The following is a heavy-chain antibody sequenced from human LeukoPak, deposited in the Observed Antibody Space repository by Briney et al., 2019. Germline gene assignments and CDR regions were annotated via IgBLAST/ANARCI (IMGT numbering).Heavy chain of an antibody. V-gene: IGHV1-69*01. D-gene: IGHD2-15*01. Sequence: SVKVSCKAPGGAFSSYAISWVRQAPGQGLEWMGGIIPIFGTANYAQKFQGRVTITADESTSTAYMELSSLRSEDTAVYYCARGALQSSPYYYYYMDVWGKGTTVTVSS. CDR2: IIPIFGTA. CDR3: ARGALQSSPYYYYYMDV. J-gene: IGHJ6*03. CDR1: GGAFSSYA.